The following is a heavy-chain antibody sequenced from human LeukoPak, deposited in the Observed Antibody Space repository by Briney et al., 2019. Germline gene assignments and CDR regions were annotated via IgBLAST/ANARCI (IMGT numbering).Heavy chain of an antibody. CDR1: RFTFSDAW. CDR2: IKSKTDCETT. D-gene: IGHD1-26*01. J-gene: IGHJ4*02. CDR3: TTDEWD. Sequence: GGSLRLSCAASRFTFSDAWMSWVRQAPGKGLEWVGRIKSKTDCETTDNAAPVKGRFTISRDDSKSTLYLQMNSLKTEDTAVYYCTTDEWDWGQGTLVTVFS. V-gene: IGHV3-15*01.